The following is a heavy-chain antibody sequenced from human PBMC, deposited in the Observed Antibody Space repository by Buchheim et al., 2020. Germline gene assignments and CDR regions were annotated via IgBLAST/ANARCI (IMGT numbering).Heavy chain of an antibody. Sequence: QVQLVESGGGVVQPGRSLRLSCAASGFTFSSYGMHWVRQAPGKGLEWVAVISYDGSNKYYADSVKGRFTISRDNSKNTLYLQMNNMTAEHTTMYYCAKAIYTYYYDSSSYNSDNWGQGTL. CDR2: ISYDGSNK. V-gene: IGHV3-30*18. J-gene: IGHJ4*02. CDR3: AKAIYTYYYDSSSYNSDN. D-gene: IGHD3-22*01. CDR1: GFTFSSYG.